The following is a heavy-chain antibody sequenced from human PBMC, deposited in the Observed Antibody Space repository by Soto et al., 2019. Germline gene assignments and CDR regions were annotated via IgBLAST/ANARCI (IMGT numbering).Heavy chain of an antibody. D-gene: IGHD6-13*01. Sequence: GGSLRLSCAASAFTFSSYARRWVSHAPSKGLEWVAGIWYDGSNKCYADTVKGRFTISRDNSKNTLYLQMNSLRAEDTAVYYCARDLRDSSSWYIGFYYYYYYGMDVWGQGTTVTVSS. CDR1: AFTFSSYA. CDR2: IWYDGSNK. J-gene: IGHJ6*02. V-gene: IGHV3-33*01. CDR3: ARDLRDSSSWYIGFYYYYYYGMDV.